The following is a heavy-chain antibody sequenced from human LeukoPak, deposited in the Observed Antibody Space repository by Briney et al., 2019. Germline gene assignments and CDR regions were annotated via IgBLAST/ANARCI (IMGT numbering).Heavy chain of an antibody. D-gene: IGHD5-18*01. V-gene: IGHV7-4-1*02. J-gene: IGHJ4*02. CDR2: INTNTGNP. Sequence: GASVTVSCKASGYTFTSYAMNWVRQAPGQGLEWMGWINTNTGNPTYAQGFTGRFVFSLDTSVTTTFLEISSLKAEDTAIYYCARSSWIQQSSDFWGQGTLVTVSS. CDR3: ARSSWIQQSSDF. CDR1: GYTFTSYA.